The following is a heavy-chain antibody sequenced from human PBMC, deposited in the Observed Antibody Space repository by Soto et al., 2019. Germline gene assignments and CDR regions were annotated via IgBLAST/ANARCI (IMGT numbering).Heavy chain of an antibody. J-gene: IGHJ6*02. CDR2: ISYDGSNK. D-gene: IGHD6-13*01. CDR1: GFTFSSYG. Sequence: ESGGGVVQPGRSLRLSCAASGFTFSSYGMHWVRQAPGKGLEWVAVISYDGSNKYYADSVKGRFTISRDNSKNTLYLQMNSLRAEDTAVYYCAKDRGYSSSWRVLGMDVWGQGTTVTVSS. CDR3: AKDRGYSSSWRVLGMDV. V-gene: IGHV3-30*18.